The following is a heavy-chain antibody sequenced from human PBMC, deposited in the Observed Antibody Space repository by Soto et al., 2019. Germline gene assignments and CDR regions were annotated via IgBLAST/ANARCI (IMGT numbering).Heavy chain of an antibody. CDR1: GGTFSSYA. CDR3: ARTPAPGPSAALDL. Sequence: SVKVSCRASGGTFSSYAISWVRQAPGQGLEWMGVIIPIFGTANYAQKFQGRVTMTADGSTSTAYIQLSSLRSEDTAVYYCARTPAPGPSAALDLWGQGTMVTVSS. J-gene: IGHJ3*01. D-gene: IGHD2-2*01. CDR2: IIPIFGTA. V-gene: IGHV1-69*13.